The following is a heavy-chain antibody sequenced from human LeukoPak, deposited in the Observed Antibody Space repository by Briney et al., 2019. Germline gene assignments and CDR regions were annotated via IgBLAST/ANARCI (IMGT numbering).Heavy chain of an antibody. D-gene: IGHD6-19*01. CDR3: ARGRKQWLVRRGDAFDI. CDR2: IYHSRST. J-gene: IGHJ3*02. CDR1: GGSISSSNW. Sequence: SETLSLTCAVSGGSISSSNWWSWVRQPPGKGLEWIGEIYHSRSTNYNPSLKSRVTISVDKSKNQFSLKLSSVTAADTAVYYCARGRKQWLVRRGDAFDIWGQGTMVTVSS. V-gene: IGHV4-4*02.